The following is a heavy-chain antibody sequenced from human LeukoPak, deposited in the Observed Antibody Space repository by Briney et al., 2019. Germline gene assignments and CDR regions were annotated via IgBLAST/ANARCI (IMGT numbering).Heavy chain of an antibody. J-gene: IGHJ4*02. CDR1: SGSIRNSNYY. CDR3: ARASHDYGDYSHFDY. CDR2: IFYDGSS. D-gene: IGHD4-17*01. Sequence: SETLSLTCTVSSGSIRNSNYYWGWIRQPPGKGLEWIGSIFYDGSSDYNPSLKSRVTIAVDKSKNQFSLKLSSVTAADTAVYYCARASHDYGDYSHFDYWGQGTLVTVSS. V-gene: IGHV4-39*07.